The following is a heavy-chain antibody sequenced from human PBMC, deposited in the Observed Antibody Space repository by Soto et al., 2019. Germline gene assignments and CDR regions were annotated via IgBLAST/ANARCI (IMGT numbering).Heavy chain of an antibody. CDR2: IIPIFGTA. Sequence: QVQLVQSGAEVKKPGSSVKVSCEASGGTFSSYAISWVRQAPGQGLEWMGGIIPIFGTANYAQKFQGRVTITADESTSTAYMELSSLRSEDTAVYYCVRRGLSGGDSPYYFDYWGQGTLVTVSS. J-gene: IGHJ4*02. CDR3: VRRGLSGGDSPYYFDY. V-gene: IGHV1-69*01. D-gene: IGHD2-21*02. CDR1: GGTFSSYA.